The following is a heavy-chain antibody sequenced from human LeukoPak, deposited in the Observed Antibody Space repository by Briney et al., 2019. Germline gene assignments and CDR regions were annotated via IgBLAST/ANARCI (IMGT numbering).Heavy chain of an antibody. CDR3: ARDVVGLGEYYYYYMDV. Sequence: PSETPSLTCTVSGGSISSYYWSWIRQPAGKGLEWIGRIYTSGSTNYNPSLKSRVTMSVDTSKNQFSLKLSSVTAADTAVYYCARDVVGLGEYYYYYMDVWGKGTTVTISS. CDR2: IYTSGST. J-gene: IGHJ6*03. CDR1: GGSISSYY. D-gene: IGHD3-16*01. V-gene: IGHV4-4*07.